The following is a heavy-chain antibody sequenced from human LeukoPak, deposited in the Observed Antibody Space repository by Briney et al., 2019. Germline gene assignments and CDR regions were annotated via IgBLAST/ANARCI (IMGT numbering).Heavy chain of an antibody. V-gene: IGHV3-74*01. J-gene: IGHJ4*02. CDR3: TRDGSGSRIPFDY. Sequence: PGGSLRLSCAASGFAFGSYWMHWVRQAPGKGLVWVARIESDASNTRYADSVKGRFTISRDNANKTLYLQMNSLRAEDTAVYYCTRDGSGSRIPFDYWGQGTLVTVSS. D-gene: IGHD1-26*01. CDR1: GFAFGSYW. CDR2: IESDASNT.